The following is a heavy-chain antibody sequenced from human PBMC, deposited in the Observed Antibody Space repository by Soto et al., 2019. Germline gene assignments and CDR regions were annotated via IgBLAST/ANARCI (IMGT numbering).Heavy chain of an antibody. J-gene: IGHJ3*02. CDR1: GGTFSSYA. Sequence: ASVKVSCKASGGTFSSYAISWVRQAPGQGLEWMGGIIPIFGTANYAQKFQGRVTITADESTSTAYMELSSLRSEDTAVYYCARDPHYYGSGSYYPASDAFDIWGQGTMVTVAS. D-gene: IGHD3-10*01. CDR2: IIPIFGTA. V-gene: IGHV1-69*13. CDR3: ARDPHYYGSGSYYPASDAFDI.